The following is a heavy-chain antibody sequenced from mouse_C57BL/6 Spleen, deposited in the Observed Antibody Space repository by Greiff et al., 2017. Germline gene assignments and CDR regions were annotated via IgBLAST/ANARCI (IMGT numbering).Heavy chain of an antibody. CDR3: ARWGYYGSSFAMDY. J-gene: IGHJ4*01. CDR2: IDPSDSYT. CDR1: GYTFTSYW. V-gene: IGHV1-69*01. Sequence: QVQLQQPGAELVMPGASVKLSCKASGYTFTSYWMHWVKQRPGQGLEWIGEIDPSDSYTNYNQKFKGKSTLTVDKSSSTAYMQLSSLTSEDSAVYYCARWGYYGSSFAMDYWGQGTSVTVSS. D-gene: IGHD1-1*01.